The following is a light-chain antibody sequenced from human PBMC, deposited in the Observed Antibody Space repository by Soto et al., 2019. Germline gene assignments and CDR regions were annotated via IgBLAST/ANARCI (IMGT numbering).Light chain of an antibody. V-gene: IGKV1-39*01. CDR2: AAS. CDR3: QQSYSTLWT. J-gene: IGKJ1*01. Sequence: DIQMTQSPSSLSASVGDRVTITCRASQSISSYLNWYQQKPGKAPKLLIYAASILQRGVPSRFRGSGSGTDFTLTISSLQPEDFATYYCQQSYSTLWTFGQGTKVEIK. CDR1: QSISSY.